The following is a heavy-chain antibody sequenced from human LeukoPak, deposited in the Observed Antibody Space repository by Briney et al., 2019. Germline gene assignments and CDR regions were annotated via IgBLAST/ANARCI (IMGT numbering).Heavy chain of an antibody. CDR3: ASRRTVTTPGAFDI. V-gene: IGHV1-69*13. CDR2: IIPIFGTA. J-gene: IGHJ3*02. CDR1: GGTFSSYA. D-gene: IGHD4-17*01. Sequence: SVKVSCKASGGTFSSYAISWVRQAPGQGLEWIGGIIPIFGTANYTQKFQGRVTITADESTSTAYMELSSLRSEDTAVYYCASRRTVTTPGAFDIWGQGTMVTVSS.